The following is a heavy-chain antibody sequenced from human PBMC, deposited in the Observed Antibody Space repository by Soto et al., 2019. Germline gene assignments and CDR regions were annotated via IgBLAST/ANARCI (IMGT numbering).Heavy chain of an antibody. D-gene: IGHD3-9*01. CDR1: VFTFSSYW. Sequence: PGGSLRLSCAASVFTFSSYWMHWVRQAPGKGLVWVSRINSDGSSTSYADSVKGRFTISRDNAKNTLYLQMNSLRAEDTAVYYCARQDDDILTGPPYYYYMDVWGKGTTVTVSS. J-gene: IGHJ6*03. CDR2: INSDGSST. V-gene: IGHV3-74*01. CDR3: ARQDDDILTGPPYYYYMDV.